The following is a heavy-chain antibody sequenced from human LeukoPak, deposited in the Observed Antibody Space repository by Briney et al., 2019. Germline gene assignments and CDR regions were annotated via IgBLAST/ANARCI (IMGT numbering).Heavy chain of an antibody. CDR2: LSGSGITT. D-gene: IGHD6-19*01. V-gene: IGHV3-23*01. CDR3: AKGIYSSGWSYFDY. Sequence: QPGGSLRLSCAASGFTFSNSAMSWVRQAPGKGLEWVSTLSGSGITTYYADSVKGRFTISRDNSKNTLYLQMNSLRAEDTAVYYCAKGIYSSGWSYFDYWGHGALLTVSS. J-gene: IGHJ4*01. CDR1: GFTFSNSA.